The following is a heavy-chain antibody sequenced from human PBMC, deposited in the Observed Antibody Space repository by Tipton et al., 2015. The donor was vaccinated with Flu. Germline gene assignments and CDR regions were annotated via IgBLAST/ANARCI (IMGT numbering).Heavy chain of an antibody. Sequence: LRLSCSVSGIPMRSGIQSWSWIRQSAGKGLEWIGLTYTNGDTTYNHSLKSRVTISIDTSKNQLSLTLTSVTAADTAVYYCARDSGAYPLGFDPWGRGTLVTVSS. V-gene: IGHV4-61*02. J-gene: IGHJ5*01. CDR3: ARDSGAYPLGFDP. CDR1: GIPMRSGIQS. CDR2: TYTNGDT. D-gene: IGHD2-15*01.